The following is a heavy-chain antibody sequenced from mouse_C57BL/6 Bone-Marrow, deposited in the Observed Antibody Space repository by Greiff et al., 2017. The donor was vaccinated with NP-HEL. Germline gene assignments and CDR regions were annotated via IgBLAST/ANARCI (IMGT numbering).Heavy chain of an antibody. D-gene: IGHD2-5*01. CDR3: ASLAYYSNLPDY. CDR1: GYTFTDYY. J-gene: IGHJ4*01. CDR2: IFPGSGST. Sequence: VKLMESGPELVKPGASVKISCKASGYTFTDYYINWVKQRPGQGLEWIGWIFPGSGSTYYNEKFKGKATLTVDKSSSTAYMLLSSLTSEDSAVYFCASLAYYSNLPDYWGQGTSVTVSS. V-gene: IGHV1-75*01.